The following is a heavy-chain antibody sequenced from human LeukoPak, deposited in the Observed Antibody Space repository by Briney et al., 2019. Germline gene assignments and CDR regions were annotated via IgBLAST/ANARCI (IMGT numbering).Heavy chain of an antibody. J-gene: IGHJ4*02. CDR3: ARGDVDIVATFSFDY. CDR2: IYSGGST. CDR1: GFTVSSNY. Sequence: GGSLRLSCAASGFTVSSNYMSWVRQAPGKGLEWVSVIYSGGSTYYADSVKGRFTISRDNSKNTLYLQMNSLRAEDTAVYYCARGDVDIVATFSFDYWGQGTLVTVSS. D-gene: IGHD5-12*01. V-gene: IGHV3-53*01.